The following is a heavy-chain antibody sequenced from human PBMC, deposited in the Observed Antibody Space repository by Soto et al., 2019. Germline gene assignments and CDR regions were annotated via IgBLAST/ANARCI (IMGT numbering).Heavy chain of an antibody. CDR3: ARARCSGGSCYPELDP. Sequence: SETLSLTCAVYGGSFSDFYWNWIRQSPGKGLEWIGEINHSGDTNYNPSLKSRVTISVDTSKNQFSLKLSSVTAADTAVYYCARARCSGGSCYPELDPWGQGTLVTVSS. CDR1: GGSFSDFY. J-gene: IGHJ5*02. D-gene: IGHD2-15*01. V-gene: IGHV4-34*01. CDR2: INHSGDT.